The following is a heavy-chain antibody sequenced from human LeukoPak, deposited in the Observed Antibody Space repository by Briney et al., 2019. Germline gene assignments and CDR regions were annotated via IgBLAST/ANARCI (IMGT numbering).Heavy chain of an antibody. V-gene: IGHV3-23*01. CDR3: AKESYGGNSDFDY. D-gene: IGHD4-23*01. J-gene: IGHJ4*02. CDR1: GFTFSSYA. CDR2: ISGSGVGT. Sequence: GGSLRLSCAASGFTFSSYAMSWVRLAPGKGLEWVSGISGSGVGTYYADSVRGRFTISRDNSKNTLYLQMNSLRAEDTAVYYCAKESYGGNSDFDYWGQGTLVTVSS.